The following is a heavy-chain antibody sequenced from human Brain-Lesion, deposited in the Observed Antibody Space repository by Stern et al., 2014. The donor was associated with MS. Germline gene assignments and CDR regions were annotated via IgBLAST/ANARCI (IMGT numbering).Heavy chain of an antibody. D-gene: IGHD2-2*01. CDR2: IFNSGST. CDR1: GGSISSGGYY. CDR3: ARGRVVPGFQYYATDV. J-gene: IGHJ6*02. V-gene: IGHV4-61*02. Sequence: QVQLVESGPGLVKPSQTLSLSCTVSGGSISSGGYYWSWIRQPAGKGLEWIGRIFNSGSTSYHPSLKRRVTISIDTSKNQFSLRLNSMTAADTAVYYCARGRVVPGFQYYATDVWGQGTTVIVSS.